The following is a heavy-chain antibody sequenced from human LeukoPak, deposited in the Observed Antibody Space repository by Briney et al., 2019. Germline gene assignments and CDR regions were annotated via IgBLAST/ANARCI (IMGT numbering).Heavy chain of an antibody. CDR3: ARDPDYGDYGSELDY. CDR2: ISYDGTKQ. D-gene: IGHD4-17*01. Sequence: PGGSLRLSCEGSGFTFSINAMHWVRQAPGKGLEWLAVISYDGTKQYFADSVKGRFTISRDNVKNSLYLEMNSLRAEDTAVYYCARDPDYGDYGSELDYWGQGPLVTVSS. J-gene: IGHJ4*02. CDR1: GFTFSINA. V-gene: IGHV3-30-3*01.